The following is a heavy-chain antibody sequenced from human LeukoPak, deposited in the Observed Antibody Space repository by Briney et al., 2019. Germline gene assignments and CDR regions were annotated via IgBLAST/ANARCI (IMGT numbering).Heavy chain of an antibody. D-gene: IGHD3-10*02. CDR2: INHSGST. CDR1: GSSISSSGYY. Sequence: SETLSLTCTVSGSSISSSGYYWSWIRQPPGKGLEWIGEINHSGSTNYNPSLKSRVTISVDTSKNQFSLKLSSVTAADTAVYYCARAYSDYVSFDYWGQGTLVTVSS. V-gene: IGHV4-39*07. CDR3: ARAYSDYVSFDY. J-gene: IGHJ4*02.